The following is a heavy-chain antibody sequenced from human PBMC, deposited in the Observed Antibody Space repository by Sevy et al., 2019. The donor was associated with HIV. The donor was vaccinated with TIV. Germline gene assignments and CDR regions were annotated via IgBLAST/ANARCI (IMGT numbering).Heavy chain of an antibody. Sequence: ASVKVSCKASGYTFTFYDINWVRQATGQGLEWVGWMNPNSGNTGYAQKFQGRVTMTRNTPISTAYMELSSLRSEDTAVFYCARGASLYSSSIIEYDYWGQGTLVTVSS. CDR3: ARGASLYSSSIIEYDY. V-gene: IGHV1-8*01. D-gene: IGHD6-6*01. J-gene: IGHJ4*02. CDR1: GYTFTFYD. CDR2: MNPNSGNT.